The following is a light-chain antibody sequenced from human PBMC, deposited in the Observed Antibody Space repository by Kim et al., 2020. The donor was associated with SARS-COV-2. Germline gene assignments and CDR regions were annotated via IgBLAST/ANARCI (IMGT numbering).Light chain of an antibody. CDR2: ATS. CDR3: LQHRVYPYT. CDR1: EDIRSD. J-gene: IGKJ2*01. V-gene: IGKV1-17*01. Sequence: DIQMTQSPSSLSASVGDGVTITCRASEDIRSDLAWYQQKPEKAPERLIYATSNLQIGVPSRFSGSRSGTEFTLTISSLQPEDFATYYCLQHRVYPYTFGQGTKLEI.